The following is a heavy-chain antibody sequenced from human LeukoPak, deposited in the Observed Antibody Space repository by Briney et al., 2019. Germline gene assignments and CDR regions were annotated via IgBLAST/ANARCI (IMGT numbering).Heavy chain of an antibody. CDR1: GFTFDDYV. CDR2: ISWNSGST. D-gene: IGHD6-13*01. CDR3: AKDKLASPIAAAGNSLDY. V-gene: IGHV3-9*01. J-gene: IGHJ4*02. Sequence: GGSLRLSCAASGFTFDDYVMHWVRQAPGKGLEWVSGISWNSGSTGYADSVKGRFTISRDNAKNSLYLQMNSLRAEDTALYYCAKDKLASPIAAAGNSLDYWGQGTLVTVSS.